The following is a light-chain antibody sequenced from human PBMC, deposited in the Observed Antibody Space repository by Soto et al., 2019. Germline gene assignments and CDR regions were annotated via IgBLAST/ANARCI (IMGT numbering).Light chain of an antibody. CDR1: ASDVGDYNY. CDR3: SSYTSTRTHVI. V-gene: IGLV2-14*01. Sequence: QSALTQPASVSGSPGQSITISCTATASDVGDYNYVSWFQRYPGKAPKLMTYDVSNRPAGVSNRFSGSKSGNTASLTISGLQAEDDADYYCSSYTSTRTHVIFGGGTKLTVL. J-gene: IGLJ2*01. CDR2: DVS.